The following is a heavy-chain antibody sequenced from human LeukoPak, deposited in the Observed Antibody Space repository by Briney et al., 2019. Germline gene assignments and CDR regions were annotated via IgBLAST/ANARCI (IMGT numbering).Heavy chain of an antibody. CDR3: ARDLPRRCSGGSCYSNDY. Sequence: ASVKVSCKASGYTFTGYYMHWVRQAPGQGLEWMGIINPSGGSTSYAQKFQGRVTMTRDMSTSTVYMELSSLRSEDTAVYYCARDLPRRCSGGSCYSNDYWGQGTLVTVSS. J-gene: IGHJ4*02. V-gene: IGHV1-46*01. CDR2: INPSGGST. CDR1: GYTFTGYY. D-gene: IGHD2-15*01.